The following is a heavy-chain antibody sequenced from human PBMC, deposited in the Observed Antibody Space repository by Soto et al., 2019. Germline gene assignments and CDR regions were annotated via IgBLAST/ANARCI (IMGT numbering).Heavy chain of an antibody. J-gene: IGHJ5*02. CDR1: GGSISSSNW. D-gene: IGHD2-15*01. CDR3: ARDGGRHSRNNRKYNWNDV. Sequence: QVQLQESGPGLVKPSGTLSLTCAVSGGSISSSNWWSWVRQPPGKGLEWIGEIYHSGSTNYNPSLKSRVTISVDKSKNQFSLKLSSVTAADTAVYYCARDGGRHSRNNRKYNWNDVWGQGTLVTVSS. CDR2: IYHSGST. V-gene: IGHV4-4*02.